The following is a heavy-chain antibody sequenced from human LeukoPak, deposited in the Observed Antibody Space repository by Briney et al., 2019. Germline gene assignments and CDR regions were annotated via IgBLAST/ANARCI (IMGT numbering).Heavy chain of an antibody. V-gene: IGHV3-48*02. CDR3: ARGKYCGVDCYSGFDY. J-gene: IGHJ4*02. Sequence: GGSLRLSCAASGFTFSSYDMNWVRQAPGKGLEWVSYISTISSTKYYADSVKGRFTISRDNAKNSLYLQMNSLRDEDTAVYYCARGKYCGVDCYSGFDYWGQGTLATVSS. CDR2: ISTISSTK. CDR1: GFTFSSYD. D-gene: IGHD2-21*02.